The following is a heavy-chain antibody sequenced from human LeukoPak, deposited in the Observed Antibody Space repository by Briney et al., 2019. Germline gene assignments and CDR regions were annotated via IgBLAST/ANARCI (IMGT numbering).Heavy chain of an antibody. CDR1: GGSISSRSYY. CDR2: IYYSGST. J-gene: IGHJ6*03. V-gene: IGHV4-39*07. D-gene: IGHD1-26*01. Sequence: SETLSLTCTVCGGSISSRSYYWGRIRRPPGKGLEWIESIYYSGSTYYNPSLKSRVTKSVDTSKNQFSLKLSSVTAADTAVYYCARVVGATYLYYYYMDVWGKGTTVTVSS. CDR3: ARVVGATYLYYYYMDV.